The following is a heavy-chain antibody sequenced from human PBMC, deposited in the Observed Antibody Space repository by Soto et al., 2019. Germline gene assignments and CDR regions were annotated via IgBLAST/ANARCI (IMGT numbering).Heavy chain of an antibody. CDR1: GFTFSYYW. CDR2: INQDGGEK. J-gene: IGHJ3*02. D-gene: IGHD2-15*01. CDR3: ARGTGGNWAAFDI. V-gene: IGHV3-7*03. Sequence: PGGSLRLSCLASGFTFSYYWMSGVRQAPGKGLEWVANINQDGGEKYYVDSVKGRFTISRDNAKNSVYLQMNSLRSDDTAVYYCARGTGGNWAAFDIWGQGTMVTVSS.